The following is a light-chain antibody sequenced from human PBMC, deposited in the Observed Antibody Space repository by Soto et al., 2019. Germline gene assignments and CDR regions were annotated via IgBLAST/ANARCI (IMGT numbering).Light chain of an antibody. Sequence: QSGLAQAPSISGAPGQSVSISCTGSSSNIGAGYDVHWFQQFPGTAPRLLIHGNNNRSSGVPDRLSGSESGTSASLAIAGLQAGDEAIYYCQSLDSDLSAFVFGTGTKVTVL. CDR2: GNN. CDR3: QSLDSDLSAFV. V-gene: IGLV1-40*01. J-gene: IGLJ1*01. CDR1: SSNIGAGYD.